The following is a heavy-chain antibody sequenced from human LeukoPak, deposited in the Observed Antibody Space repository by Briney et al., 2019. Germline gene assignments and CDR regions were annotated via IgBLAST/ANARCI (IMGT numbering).Heavy chain of an antibody. Sequence: SETLSLTCDVSSGSTREYFWSWIRQPPGKGLEWIGSVSHSGNTNYNPSLKSRVTMSVETSKNQVSLRLTSVTAADTAIYYCARDPLHYPQWSGYYSRFRYFGLWGRGTLVTVSS. CDR3: ARDPLHYPQWSGYYSRFRYFGL. V-gene: IGHV4-59*01. CDR1: SGSTREYF. D-gene: IGHD3-3*01. CDR2: VSHSGNT. J-gene: IGHJ2*01.